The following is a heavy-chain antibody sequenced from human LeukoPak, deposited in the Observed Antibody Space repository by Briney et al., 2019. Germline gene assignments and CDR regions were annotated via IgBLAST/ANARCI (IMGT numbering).Heavy chain of an antibody. CDR2: IRDDGSNK. Sequence: GGSLRLSCAASGFNFRSYGMHWVRQAPGKGLEWVAFIRDDGSNKYYADSVKGRFTISRDNSKNTVYLQMHSLTAEDTAVYYCAKDLREGVLMMYAILDYWGQGTLVTVSS. V-gene: IGHV3-30*02. CDR1: GFNFRSYG. CDR3: AKDLREGVLMMYAILDY. D-gene: IGHD2-8*01. J-gene: IGHJ4*02.